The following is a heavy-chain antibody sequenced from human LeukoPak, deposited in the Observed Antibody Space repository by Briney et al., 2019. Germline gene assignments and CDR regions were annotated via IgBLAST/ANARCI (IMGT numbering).Heavy chain of an antibody. J-gene: IGHJ3*02. V-gene: IGHV1-24*01. Sequence: ASVKVSCKVSGYTLTELSMHWVRQAPGKGLEWMEGFDPEDGETIYAQKFQGRVTMTEDTSTDTAYMELSSLRSEDTAVYYCATVSLTGTDAFDIWGQGTMVTVSS. CDR3: ATVSLTGTDAFDI. CDR2: FDPEDGET. CDR1: GYTLTELS. D-gene: IGHD3-9*01.